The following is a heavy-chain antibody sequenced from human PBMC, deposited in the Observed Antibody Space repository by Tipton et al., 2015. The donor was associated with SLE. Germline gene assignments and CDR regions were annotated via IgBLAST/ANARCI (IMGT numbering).Heavy chain of an antibody. Sequence: QLVQSGAEVKKPEASVKVSCKASGYTFIGYYLQWVRQAPGQGLEWMGRIDPYTGVTNYAQKLQGRVTMTTDTSTSTAYMELRSLRSDDTAVYYCARDRASGSRDAFDIWGQGTMVTVSS. J-gene: IGHJ3*02. CDR3: ARDRASGSRDAFDI. CDR1: GYTFIGYY. CDR2: IDPYTGVT. V-gene: IGHV1-18*01. D-gene: IGHD1-26*01.